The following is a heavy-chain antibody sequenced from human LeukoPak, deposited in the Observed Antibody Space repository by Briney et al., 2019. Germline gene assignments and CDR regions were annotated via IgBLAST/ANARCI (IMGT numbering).Heavy chain of an antibody. Sequence: ASVKVSCKASGYTFTGYYMHWVRQAPGQGLEWMGWINPNSGGTNYAQKFQGRVTMTRDTSISTAYMELSRLRSDVTAVYYCATVDIVATNFGYWGQGTLVTVSS. V-gene: IGHV1-2*02. CDR3: ATVDIVATNFGY. D-gene: IGHD5-12*01. CDR2: INPNSGGT. CDR1: GYTFTGYY. J-gene: IGHJ4*02.